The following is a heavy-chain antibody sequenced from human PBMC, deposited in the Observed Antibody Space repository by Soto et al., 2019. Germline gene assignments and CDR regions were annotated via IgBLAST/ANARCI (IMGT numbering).Heavy chain of an antibody. J-gene: IGHJ4*02. CDR1: GFTFSSYA. CDR3: AKRSSSSTFHY. CDR2: ISGSDDST. D-gene: IGHD6-6*01. Sequence: EVQLLESGGGLVQPGASLRLSCAASGFTFSSYAMSWVRQAPGKGLEWVSGISGSDDSTYYADSVKGRFTISRDNSKNSLYLQMTTLRAEDTAVYYCAKRSSSSTFHYWGQGTLVTVSS. V-gene: IGHV3-23*01.